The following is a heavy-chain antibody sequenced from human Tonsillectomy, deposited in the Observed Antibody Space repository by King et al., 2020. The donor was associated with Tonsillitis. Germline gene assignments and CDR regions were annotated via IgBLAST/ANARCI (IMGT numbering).Heavy chain of an antibody. V-gene: IGHV3-23*03. CDR1: GFTFSNYA. CDR3: AKVGASEQQLADLDY. CDR2: IYIGGTGT. D-gene: IGHD6-13*01. J-gene: IGHJ4*02. Sequence: VQLVESGGGLVQPGGSLRLSCAASGFTFSNYAMSWVRQAPGKGLEWVSAIYIGGTGTHYADSVKGRFIISRDNSKNTLYLQMSSLRAEDTALYHCAKVGASEQQLADLDYWGQGTLVTVSS.